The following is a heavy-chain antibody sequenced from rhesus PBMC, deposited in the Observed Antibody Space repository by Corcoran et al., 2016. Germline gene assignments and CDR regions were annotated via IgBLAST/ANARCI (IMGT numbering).Heavy chain of an antibody. J-gene: IGHJ4*01. Sequence: EVQLVESGGGLVQPGGSLRLSCTGSGFTFGSYYMYWVRQAPGNGLEWVSVINNCGGSTWYTDSVKGRFTISKENAKNTLYLQMDSLRAEDTAVYYCARGVAAAGQYYFDYWGQGVLVTVSS. CDR3: ARGVAAAGQYYFDY. D-gene: IGHD6-25*01. V-gene: IGHV3-8*01. CDR2: INNCGGST. CDR1: GFTFGSYY.